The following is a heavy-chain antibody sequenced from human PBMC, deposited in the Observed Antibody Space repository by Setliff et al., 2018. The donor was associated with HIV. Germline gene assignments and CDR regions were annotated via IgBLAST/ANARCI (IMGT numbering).Heavy chain of an antibody. Sequence: SETLSLTCSVSGCSIDSSDYYWGWIRQPPGKGLEWIVCIYYSGCSYYNPSLKSRVTISVDTSKNQFYLNVNPVTAADTAVYYCASYGGGSENDAFRVWGQGTMVTVSS. D-gene: IGHD4-17*01. V-gene: IGHV4-39*01. CDR1: GCSIDSSDYY. J-gene: IGHJ3*01. CDR2: IYYSGCS. CDR3: ASYGGGSENDAFRV.